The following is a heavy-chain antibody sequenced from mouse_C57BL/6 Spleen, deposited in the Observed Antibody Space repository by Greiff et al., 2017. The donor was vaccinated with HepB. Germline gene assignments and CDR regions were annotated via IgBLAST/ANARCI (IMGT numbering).Heavy chain of an antibody. CDR2: ISYDGSN. CDR3: ANTAQATGHAMDY. CDR1: GYSITSGYY. V-gene: IGHV3-6*01. Sequence: EVQLQQSGPGLVKPSQSLSLTCSVTGYSITSGYYWNWIRQFPGNKPEWMGDISYDGSNNYNPSLKNRISITHDTSKNQLFLKLNSVPTEDTATYYCANTAQATGHAMDYWGQGTSVTVSS. J-gene: IGHJ4*01. D-gene: IGHD3-2*02.